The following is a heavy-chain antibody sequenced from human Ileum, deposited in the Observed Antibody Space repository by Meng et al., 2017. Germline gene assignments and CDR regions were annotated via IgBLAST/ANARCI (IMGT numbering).Heavy chain of an antibody. J-gene: IGHJ4*02. CDR1: GYTFTGYY. CDR3: ARERFYYYDSSGSIN. V-gene: IGHV1-2*06. Sequence: QVRLVQAGVGVKKPGASVKVSCKASGYTFTGYYMHWVRQAPGQGLEWMGRINPNSGGTNYAQKFQGRVTMTRDTSISTAYMELSRLRSDDTAVYYCARERFYYYDSSGSINWGQGTLVTVSS. D-gene: IGHD3-22*01. CDR2: INPNSGGT.